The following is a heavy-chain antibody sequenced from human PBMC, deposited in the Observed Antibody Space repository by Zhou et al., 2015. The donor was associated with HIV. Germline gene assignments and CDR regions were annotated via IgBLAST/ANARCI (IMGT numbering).Heavy chain of an antibody. Sequence: QLVQSGVEVKKTGASVKVSCKASGFTFTSSAVQWVRQARGQRLEWIGWIVVGSGNTNYAQKFQERVTITRDMSTSTAYMELSSLRSEDTAVYYCAAERSHLWRFDPWGQGTLVTVSS. CDR3: AAERSHLWRFDP. CDR1: GFTFTSSA. CDR2: IVVGSGNT. V-gene: IGHV1-58*01. D-gene: IGHD3-10*01. J-gene: IGHJ5*02.